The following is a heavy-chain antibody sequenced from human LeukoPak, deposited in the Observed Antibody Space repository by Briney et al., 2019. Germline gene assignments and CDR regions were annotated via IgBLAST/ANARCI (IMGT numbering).Heavy chain of an antibody. CDR1: GYTFTSYG. CDR3: AKGITAAAFDY. Sequence: ASVKVSCKASGYTFTSYGISWVRQAPGQGLEWMGWISAYNGNTNYAQKFQGRVTMTTDTSTSTAYTELRSLRSDDTAVFYCAKGITAAAFDYWGQGTLVTVSS. V-gene: IGHV1-18*01. D-gene: IGHD6-25*01. J-gene: IGHJ4*02. CDR2: ISAYNGNT.